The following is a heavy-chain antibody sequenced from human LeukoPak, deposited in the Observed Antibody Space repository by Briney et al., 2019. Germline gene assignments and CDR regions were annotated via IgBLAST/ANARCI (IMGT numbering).Heavy chain of an antibody. CDR2: IYYSGST. V-gene: IGHV4-39*07. J-gene: IGHJ4*02. D-gene: IGHD2/OR15-2a*01. CDR1: GGSISSSSYY. Sequence: SGTLSLTCTVSGGSISSSSYYWGWIRQPPGKGLEWIGSIYYSGSTYYNPSLKSRVTISVDTSKNQFSLKLSSVTAADTAVYYCARESTWGQGTLVTVSS. CDR3: AREST.